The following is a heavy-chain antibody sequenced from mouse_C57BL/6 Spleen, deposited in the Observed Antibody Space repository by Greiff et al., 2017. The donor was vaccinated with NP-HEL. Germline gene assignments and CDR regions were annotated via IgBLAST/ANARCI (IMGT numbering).Heavy chain of an antibody. CDR1: GYSITSGYY. CDR3: ASSVTTVVATDY. J-gene: IGHJ2*01. V-gene: IGHV3-6*01. D-gene: IGHD1-1*01. Sequence: EVQLQQSGPGLVKPSQSLSLTCSVTGYSITSGYYWNWIRQFPGNKLEWMGYISYDGSNNYNPSLKNRISITRDTSKNQFFLKLNSVTTEDTATYYCASSVTTVVATDYWGQGTTLTVSS. CDR2: ISYDGSN.